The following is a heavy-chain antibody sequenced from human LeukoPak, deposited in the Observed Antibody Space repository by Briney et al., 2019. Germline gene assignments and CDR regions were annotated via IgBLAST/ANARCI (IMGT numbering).Heavy chain of an antibody. D-gene: IGHD1-20*01. CDR3: ARAGITGTLRNYYYRGMDV. CDR2: TYYRSKWYN. V-gene: IGHV6-1*01. CDR1: GDSVSSNSAA. J-gene: IGHJ6*02. Sequence: SQTLSLTCAISGDSVSSNSAAWNWIRQSPSRGLEWLGRTYYRSKWYNDYAVSVKSRITINPDTSKNQFSLQLNSVTPEDTAVYSCARAGITGTLRNYYYRGMDVWGQGTTVTVSS.